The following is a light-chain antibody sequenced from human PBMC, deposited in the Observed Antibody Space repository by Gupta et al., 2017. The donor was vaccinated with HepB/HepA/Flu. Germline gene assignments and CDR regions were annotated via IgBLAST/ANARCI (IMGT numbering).Light chain of an antibody. V-gene: IGKV3-11*01. CDR3: QQRSNCPPWT. J-gene: IGKJ1*01. Sequence: EIVLTQSPATLSLSPGERATLSCRASQSVSSYLAWYQQKPGQAPRLLIYDASNRATGIPARFSGSGFGTDFTLTISSREPEDFAVYYCQQRSNCPPWTFGQGTKVEIK. CDR1: QSVSSY. CDR2: DAS.